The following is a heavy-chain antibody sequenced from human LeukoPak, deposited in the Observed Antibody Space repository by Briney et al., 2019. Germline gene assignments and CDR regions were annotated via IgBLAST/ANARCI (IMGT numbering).Heavy chain of an antibody. Sequence: ASVKVSCKASGYTFTGYYMHWVRQARGQGLEWMGWINPNSGGTNYAQKFQGRVTMTRDTSISTAYMELSRLRSDDTAVYYCARDSWGWHENTFDYWGQGTLVTVSS. D-gene: IGHD3-16*01. CDR3: ARDSWGWHENTFDY. V-gene: IGHV1-2*02. CDR2: INPNSGGT. J-gene: IGHJ4*02. CDR1: GYTFTGYY.